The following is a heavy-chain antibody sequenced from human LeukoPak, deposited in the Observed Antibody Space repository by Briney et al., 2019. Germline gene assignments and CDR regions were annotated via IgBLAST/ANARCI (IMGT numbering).Heavy chain of an antibody. V-gene: IGHV3-11*06. J-gene: IGHJ3*02. CDR2: ISSSSSYI. CDR1: GFTFSDYY. CDR3: ARDRTANSGSYFLDDAFDI. D-gene: IGHD1-26*01. Sequence: PGGSLRLSCAASGFTFSDYYMSWIRQAPGKGLEWVSSISSSSSYIYYADSVKGRFTISRDNAKNSLYLQMNSLRAEDTAVYYCARDRTANSGSYFLDDAFDIWGQGTMVTVSS.